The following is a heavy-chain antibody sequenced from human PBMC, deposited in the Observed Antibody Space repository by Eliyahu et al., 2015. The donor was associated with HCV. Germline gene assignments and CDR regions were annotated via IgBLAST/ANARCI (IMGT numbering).Heavy chain of an antibody. J-gene: IGHJ5*02. D-gene: IGHD2-21*01. CDR1: GFXFSNFX. CDR3: AKDAYCDTVKCNLPNNWFDP. CDR2: ITGSGGAT. V-gene: IGHV3-23*01. Sequence: EVQLLESGGGLVQPGGSLRLSCAASGFXFSNFXMXWVRQAPGKGLEWVSTITGSGGATYYADSVRGRFTISRDNPKNTLHLQMNSVRAEDTAVYYCAKDAYCDTVKCNLPNNWFDPWGQGTLVTVSS.